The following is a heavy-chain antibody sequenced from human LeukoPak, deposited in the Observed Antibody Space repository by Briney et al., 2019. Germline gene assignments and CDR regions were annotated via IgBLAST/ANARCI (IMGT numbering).Heavy chain of an antibody. CDR1: GITFSNAW. J-gene: IGHJ4*02. Sequence: GGSLRLSCAVSGITFSNAWMTWVRQAPAKGLEWVGRIKSKAAGGITDYAAPVKGRFTISRDDSINTMYLQMNSLKTEDTAMYYCAHIAGGQSDFDHWGQGTLVTVSS. D-gene: IGHD2-15*01. CDR2: IKSKAAGGIT. CDR3: AHIAGGQSDFDH. V-gene: IGHV3-15*01.